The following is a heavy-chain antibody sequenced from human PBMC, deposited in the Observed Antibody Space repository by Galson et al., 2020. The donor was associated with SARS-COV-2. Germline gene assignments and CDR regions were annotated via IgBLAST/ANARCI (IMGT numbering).Heavy chain of an antibody. D-gene: IGHD3-16*02. Sequence: SETLSLTCAVSGGSNSSGGYSWSWIRQPPGTGLEWIGYIYHRGSTYYNPSLKSRVTISVDRSKNQFSLKLSSVTAADTAVYYCARDLGLRLGELSFYYWGQGTLVTVSS. CDR3: ARDLGLRLGELSFYY. J-gene: IGHJ4*02. CDR2: IYHRGST. CDR1: GGSNSSGGYS. V-gene: IGHV4-30-2*01.